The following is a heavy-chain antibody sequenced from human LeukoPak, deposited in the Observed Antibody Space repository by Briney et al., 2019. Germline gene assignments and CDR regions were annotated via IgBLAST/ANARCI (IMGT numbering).Heavy chain of an antibody. V-gene: IGHV3-23*01. D-gene: IGHD6-6*01. CDR3: ARAMYSSSSYYYYYYMDV. CDR1: GFTFSSYA. J-gene: IGHJ6*03. Sequence: GGSLRLSCAASGFTFSSYAMSWVRQDPGKGLEWVSAISGSGDSTYYADSVKGRFTISRDNSKNTLYLQMNSLRAEDTAVYYCARAMYSSSSYYYYYYMDVWGKGTTVTVSS. CDR2: ISGSGDST.